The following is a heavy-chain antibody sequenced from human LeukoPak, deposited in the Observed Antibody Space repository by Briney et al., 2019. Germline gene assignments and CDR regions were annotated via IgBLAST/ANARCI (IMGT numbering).Heavy chain of an antibody. CDR2: INPSGGST. V-gene: IGHV1-46*01. D-gene: IGHD6-13*01. Sequence: ASVKVSCKASGYTFTGYYMHWVRQAPGQGLEWMGIINPSGGSTSYAQKFQGRVTMTRDTSTSTVYMELSSLRSEDTAVYYCARDGVVRKWYSSSWYHGWFDPWGQGTLVTVSS. CDR3: ARDGVVRKWYSSSWYHGWFDP. J-gene: IGHJ5*02. CDR1: GYTFTGYY.